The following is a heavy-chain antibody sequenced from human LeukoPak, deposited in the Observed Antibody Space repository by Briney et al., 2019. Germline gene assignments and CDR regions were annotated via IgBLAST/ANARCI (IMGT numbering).Heavy chain of an antibody. J-gene: IGHJ4*02. Sequence: GASVKVSCKASGYTFTGYYMHWVRQAPGQGLEWMGWINPNSGGTNYAQKFQGRVTMTRDTSISTAYMELSRLRSDDTAVYYCARPSQYDFWSGTGYWGQGTLVTVSS. CDR1: GYTFTGYY. D-gene: IGHD3-3*01. CDR3: ARPSQYDFWSGTGY. V-gene: IGHV1-2*02. CDR2: INPNSGGT.